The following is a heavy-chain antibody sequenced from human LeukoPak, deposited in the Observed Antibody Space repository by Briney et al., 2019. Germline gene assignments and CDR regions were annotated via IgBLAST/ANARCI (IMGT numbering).Heavy chain of an antibody. J-gene: IGHJ4*02. CDR1: GITLSNYG. Sequence: GGSLRLSCVVSGITLSNYGMSWVRQAPGKGLEWVAGISDSGGRTNYADSVKGRFTISRDSPKNTLYLQMNSLRAEDTAVYFCARRGVVIRVILVGFHKEAYYFDSWGQGALVTVSS. D-gene: IGHD3-22*01. CDR2: ISDSGGRT. CDR3: ARRGVVIRVILVGFHKEAYYFDS. V-gene: IGHV3-23*01.